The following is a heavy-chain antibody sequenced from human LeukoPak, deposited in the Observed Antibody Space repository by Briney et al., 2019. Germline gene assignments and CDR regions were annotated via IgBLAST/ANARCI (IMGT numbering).Heavy chain of an antibody. CDR2: IYYSGRT. J-gene: IGHJ4*02. V-gene: IGHV4-59*08. Sequence: PSETLSLTCTVAGGSISSYDWSWIRQPPGKGREWSGYIYYSGRTNYNPSLKSRVTISVDTSKTQFSLKLSSVTAADTAVYYCARSVVAATLYYFDYWGQGTLVTVSS. D-gene: IGHD2-15*01. CDR1: GGSISSYD. CDR3: ARSVVAATLYYFDY.